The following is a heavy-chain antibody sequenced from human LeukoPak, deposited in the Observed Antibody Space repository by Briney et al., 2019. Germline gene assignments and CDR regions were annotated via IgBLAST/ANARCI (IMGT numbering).Heavy chain of an antibody. CDR2: IYYSGST. D-gene: IGHD3-3*01. CDR3: ARDRSGYLYGMDV. J-gene: IGHJ6*02. Sequence: PSETLSLTCTVSGGSISSYYWSWIRQPPGKGLEWIGYIYYSGSTNYNPSLKSRVTISVDTSKNQFSLKLSSVTAADTAVYYCARDRSGYLYGMDVWGQGTTVTVS. CDR1: GGSISSYY. V-gene: IGHV4-59*01.